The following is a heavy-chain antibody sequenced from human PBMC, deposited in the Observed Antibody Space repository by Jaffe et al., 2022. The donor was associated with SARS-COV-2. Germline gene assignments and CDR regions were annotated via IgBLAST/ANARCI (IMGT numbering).Heavy chain of an antibody. CDR1: GGSVSSSTYY. J-gene: IGHJ4*02. CDR2: IFYSGTT. D-gene: IGHD3-3*01. Sequence: QLLLQESGPGLVETSQTLSLTCTVSGGSVSSSTYYWGWIRQPPGKGLEWIGSIFYSGTTYYNPSLKSRLTISRDTSKNQFSLNLNSVTAADTAVYYCAVIPRFLERFDYYFDNWGQGAPVTVSS. V-gene: IGHV4-39*01. CDR3: AVIPRFLERFDYYFDN.